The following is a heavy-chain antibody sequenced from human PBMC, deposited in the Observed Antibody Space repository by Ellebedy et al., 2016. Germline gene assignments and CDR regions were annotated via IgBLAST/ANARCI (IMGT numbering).Heavy chain of an antibody. CDR3: ANEKGITMVRGVRAPWNADY. Sequence: GGSLRLSCSASGFTFSSYAMSWVRQAPGKGLEWVSAISGSGGSTYYADSVKGRFTISRDNSKNTLYLQMNSLRAEDTAVYYCANEKGITMVRGVRAPWNADYWGQGTLVTVSS. V-gene: IGHV3-23*01. D-gene: IGHD3-10*01. CDR2: ISGSGGST. J-gene: IGHJ4*02. CDR1: GFTFSSYA.